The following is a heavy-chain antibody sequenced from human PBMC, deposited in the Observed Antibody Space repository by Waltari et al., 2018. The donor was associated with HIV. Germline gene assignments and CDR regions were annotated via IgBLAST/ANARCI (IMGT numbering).Heavy chain of an antibody. CDR1: GFTFSSYA. V-gene: IGHV3-23*01. CDR3: AKARIYGSGSRYYFDY. D-gene: IGHD3-10*01. CDR2: ISGRGGST. J-gene: IGHJ4*02. Sequence: EVQLLESGGGLVQPGGSLRLSCAASGFTFSSYAMSWVRQAPGKGLEWVSAISGRGGSTYYADSVKGRFTISRDNSKNTLYLQMNSLRAEDTAVYYCAKARIYGSGSRYYFDYWGQGTLVTVSS.